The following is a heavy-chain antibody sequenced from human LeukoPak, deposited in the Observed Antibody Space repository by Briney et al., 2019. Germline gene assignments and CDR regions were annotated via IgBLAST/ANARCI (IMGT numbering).Heavy chain of an antibody. CDR3: ARYGSGSYLWVFDY. D-gene: IGHD3-10*01. J-gene: IGHJ4*02. CDR1: GGTFSSYA. Sequence: RASVKGSCKASGGTFSSYAISWVRQAPGQGLEWMGGIIPIFGTANYAQKFQGRVTITADESTSTAYMELSSLRSEDTAVYYCARYGSGSYLWVFDYWGQGTLVTVSS. CDR2: IIPIFGTA. V-gene: IGHV1-69*13.